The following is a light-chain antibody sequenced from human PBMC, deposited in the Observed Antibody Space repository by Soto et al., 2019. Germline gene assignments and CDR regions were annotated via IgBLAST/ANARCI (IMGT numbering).Light chain of an antibody. V-gene: IGLV2-18*02. CDR1: SSDVGGYNR. CDR3: NPFTRSNTWV. J-gene: IGLJ3*02. CDR2: EVN. Sequence: QYALTQPPSVSGTPGQSVAISFIGTSSDVGGYNRVSWYQQSPGTAPKLIICEVNYRPSAVADLLSGSKSGNTAALTSSGLQPEDEDDYLCNPFTRSNTWVFGGGTELTV.